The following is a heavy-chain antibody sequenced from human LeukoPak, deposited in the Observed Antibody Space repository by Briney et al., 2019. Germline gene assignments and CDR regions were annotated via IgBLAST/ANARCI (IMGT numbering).Heavy chain of an antibody. J-gene: IGHJ4*02. CDR3: AKSPYYYDSSGYYYFDY. CDR2: ISWNSGSI. Sequence: PGGSLRLSCAASGFTFDDYAMHWVRQAPGKGLEWVSGISWNSGSIGYADSVKGRFTISRDNAKNSLYLQMNSLRAEDTALYYCAKSPYYYDSSGYYYFDYWGQGTLVTVSP. D-gene: IGHD3-22*01. CDR1: GFTFDDYA. V-gene: IGHV3-9*01.